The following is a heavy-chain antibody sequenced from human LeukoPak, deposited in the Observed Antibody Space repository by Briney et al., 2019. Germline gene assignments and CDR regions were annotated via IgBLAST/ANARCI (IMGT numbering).Heavy chain of an antibody. CDR3: ARDRYYYDSSGYIRGISFDY. D-gene: IGHD3-22*01. Sequence: ASVKVSCKASGYTFTSYYMHWVRQAPGQGLEWMGIINPSGGSTSYAQKFQGRVTMTRDTSTSTVYMELSSLRSEDTAVYYCARDRYYYDSSGYIRGISFDYWGQGTLVSASS. CDR2: INPSGGST. V-gene: IGHV1-46*01. CDR1: GYTFTSYY. J-gene: IGHJ4*02.